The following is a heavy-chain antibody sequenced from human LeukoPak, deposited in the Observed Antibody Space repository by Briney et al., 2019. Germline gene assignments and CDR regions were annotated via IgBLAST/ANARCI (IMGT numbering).Heavy chain of an antibody. CDR3: WRDEERRVSGCLKKGYSRGWQSFGY. CDR1: GYTFTSYD. V-gene: IGHV1-8*01. CDR2: MNPNSCNT. D-gene: IGHD6-19*01. Sequence: ASVKVSCKASGYTFTSYDINWVRQATGQGLEWMGWMNPNSCNTGYAQKYQGRVTMTRKTSISSAYMELSSLRSETTAVYYGWRDEERRVSGCLKKGYSRGWQSFGYWGQGTLVTVSS. J-gene: IGHJ4*02.